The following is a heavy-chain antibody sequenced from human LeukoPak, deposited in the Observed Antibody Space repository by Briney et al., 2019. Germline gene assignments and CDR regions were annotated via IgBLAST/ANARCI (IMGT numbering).Heavy chain of an antibody. J-gene: IGHJ4*02. V-gene: IGHV3-7*01. CDR3: AIQSTVTTNFEY. D-gene: IGHD4-17*01. CDR2: INQDASTT. CDR1: GFTFSSYW. Sequence: PGGSLRLSCAASGFTFSSYWVNWVRQPPEKGLEWVANINQDASTTYYVDSVKGRFTISRDNAKNSVYLQLNSLRAEDTAVYHCAIQSTVTTNFEYWGQGTLVTVSS.